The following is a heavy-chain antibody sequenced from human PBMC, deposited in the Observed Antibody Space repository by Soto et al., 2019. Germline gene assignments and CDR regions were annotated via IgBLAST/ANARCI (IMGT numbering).Heavy chain of an antibody. CDR2: IYYTGDT. CDR1: GDSMTSGGYY. Sequence: SETLSLTCSVAGDSMTSGGYYWSWVRDHPGKGLEWVGSIYYTGDTYFNPSLKSRITVSMDTYKNELSLKLTSVTSADTAVYFCDRGAQRPRDVPTYTHFWRQGTLV. J-gene: IGHJ4*02. D-gene: IGHD4-4*01. CDR3: DRGAQRPRDVPTYTHF. V-gene: IGHV4-31*03.